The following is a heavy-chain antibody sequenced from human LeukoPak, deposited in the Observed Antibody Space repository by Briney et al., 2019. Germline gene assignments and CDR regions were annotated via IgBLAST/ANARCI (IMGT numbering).Heavy chain of an antibody. D-gene: IGHD6-13*01. Sequence: PETLSLTCTLSGDSISRYYSNWIRQPPGKGVEWIGCIYYGGTASYNPSLNSRVTISLDSSKNQFSLRLSSVTAADTAVYYCARHSGYSSSHFDYWGQGTLVTVSS. CDR2: IYYGGTA. CDR1: GDSISRYY. J-gene: IGHJ4*02. CDR3: ARHSGYSSSHFDY. V-gene: IGHV4-59*08.